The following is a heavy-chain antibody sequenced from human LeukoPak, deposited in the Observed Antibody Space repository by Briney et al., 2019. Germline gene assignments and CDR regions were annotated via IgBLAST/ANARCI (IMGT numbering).Heavy chain of an antibody. J-gene: IGHJ4*02. CDR2: ISYGGSNK. V-gene: IGHV3-30-3*02. D-gene: IGHD5-18*01. CDR3: AKKGIGYSYGYLPLDY. CDR1: GFTFSSYA. Sequence: PGGSLRLSCAASGFTFSSYAMHWVRQAPGKGLEWVAVISYGGSNKYYADSVKGRFTISRDNSKNTLYLQMNSLRAEDTAVYYCAKKGIGYSYGYLPLDYWGQGTLVTVSS.